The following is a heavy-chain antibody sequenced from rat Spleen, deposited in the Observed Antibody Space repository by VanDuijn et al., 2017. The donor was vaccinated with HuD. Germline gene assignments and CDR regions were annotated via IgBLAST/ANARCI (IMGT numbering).Heavy chain of an antibody. CDR1: GFTFSDYN. CDR2: VSYDGGNT. D-gene: IGHD1-9*01. Sequence: EVQLVESGGALVQPGRSLKLSCAASGFTFSDYNMAWVRQAPRKGLKWVAAVSYDGGNTYYRDSVKGRFTISRDNAKSTLYLQMDSLRSEDTATYYCARHTYYGYTDYWGQGVMVTVSS. V-gene: IGHV5-7*01. CDR3: ARHTYYGYTDY. J-gene: IGHJ2*01.